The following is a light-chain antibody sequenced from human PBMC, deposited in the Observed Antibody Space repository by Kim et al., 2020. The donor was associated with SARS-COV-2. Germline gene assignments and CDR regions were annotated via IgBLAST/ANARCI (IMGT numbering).Light chain of an antibody. CDR1: HSVSNN. J-gene: IGKJ4*01. CDR2: GAS. CDR3: QQYNSWPPLT. Sequence: YQGEKVTLYCRARHSVSNNLAWYQQKPGQAPRRLLSGASTSATGIPASFSGSGSVTEFTLTISSLQSEDFATYYCQQYNSWPPLTFGEGTKVDIK. V-gene: IGKV3-15*01.